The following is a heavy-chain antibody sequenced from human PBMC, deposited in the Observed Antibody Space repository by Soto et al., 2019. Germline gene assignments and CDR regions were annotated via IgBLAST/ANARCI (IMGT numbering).Heavy chain of an antibody. Sequence: QVQLVESGGGVVQPGRSLRLSCAASGFTFSSYGMHWVRQAPGKGLEWVAVISYDGSNKYYADSVKGRFTISRDNSKNTLYLQMNSLRAEDTAVYYCAKEPAAMKDCCYYYYYMDVWGKGTTVTVSS. CDR3: AKEPAAMKDCCYYYYYMDV. CDR2: ISYDGSNK. CDR1: GFTFSSYG. V-gene: IGHV3-30*18. D-gene: IGHD2-2*01. J-gene: IGHJ6*03.